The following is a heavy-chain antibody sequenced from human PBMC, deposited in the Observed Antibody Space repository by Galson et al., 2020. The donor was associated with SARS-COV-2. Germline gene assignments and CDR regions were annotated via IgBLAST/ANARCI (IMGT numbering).Heavy chain of an antibody. CDR2: ISVGSTII. CDR1: GFLFPNYN. CDR3: VRDRNSGYY. J-gene: IGHJ4*02. V-gene: IGHV3-48*01. D-gene: IGHD6-19*01. Sequence: GGSLRLSCATSGFLFPNYNMNWVRQAPGKGLEWVSYISVGSTIIYYADSVKGRFTISRDDAKNSLYLQLDSLRVDDTAVYYCVRDRNSGYYWGQGTQVTVSS.